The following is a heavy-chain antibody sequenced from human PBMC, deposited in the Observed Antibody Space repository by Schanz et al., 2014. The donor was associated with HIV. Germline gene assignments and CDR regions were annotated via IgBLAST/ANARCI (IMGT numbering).Heavy chain of an antibody. V-gene: IGHV3-23*01. Sequence: EVQLLESGGGLVQPGGSLRLSCAASGFTFSSYAMSWVRLAPGKGLEWVSTVGYGGDNTYYADSVEGRFTISRDNSKNTVYLQMNSLRAEDTALYYCAKRGPYTGRYEYFQQWGQGTLVTVFS. J-gene: IGHJ1*01. CDR1: GFTFSSYA. CDR2: VGYGGDNT. D-gene: IGHD1-26*01. CDR3: AKRGPYTGRYEYFQQ.